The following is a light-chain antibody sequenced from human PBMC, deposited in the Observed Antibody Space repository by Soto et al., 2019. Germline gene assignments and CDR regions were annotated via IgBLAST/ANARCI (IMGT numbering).Light chain of an antibody. CDR2: GNS. Sequence: QPVLTQPPSVSGAPGQRVTISCTGSSSNIGAGYDVHWYQQLPGTAPKLLIYGNSNQPSGVPDRFSGSKSGTSASLAITGLQAEDEADYYCQSYDRSLSGWVFGGGTKLTAL. CDR1: SSNIGAGYD. CDR3: QSYDRSLSGWV. J-gene: IGLJ3*02. V-gene: IGLV1-40*01.